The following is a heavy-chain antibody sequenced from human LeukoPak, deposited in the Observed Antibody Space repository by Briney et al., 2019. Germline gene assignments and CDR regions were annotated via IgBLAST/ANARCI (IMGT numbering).Heavy chain of an antibody. D-gene: IGHD3-10*01. Sequence: GGPLRLSCAASGFTFSSYGMHWVRQSPGKGLEWVAFIRYDGSNKYYADSVKGRFTISRDNSKNTLYLQMNSLRAEDTAVYYCAKGGDPLLWFGELANWGQGTLVTVSS. CDR1: GFTFSSYG. J-gene: IGHJ4*02. V-gene: IGHV3-30*02. CDR3: AKGGDPLLWFGELAN. CDR2: IRYDGSNK.